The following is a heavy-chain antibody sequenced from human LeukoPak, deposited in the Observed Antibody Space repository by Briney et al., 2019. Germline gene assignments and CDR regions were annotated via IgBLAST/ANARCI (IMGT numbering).Heavy chain of an antibody. Sequence: GRSLRLSCAASGFTFSSYWMSWVRQAPGKGLEWVANIKQDGSEKYYVDSVKGRFTISRDNAKNSLYLQMNSLRAEDTAAYYCARDAMAQYNWFDPWGQGTLVTVSS. V-gene: IGHV3-7*01. J-gene: IGHJ5*02. D-gene: IGHD5-24*01. CDR2: IKQDGSEK. CDR3: ARDAMAQYNWFDP. CDR1: GFTFSSYW.